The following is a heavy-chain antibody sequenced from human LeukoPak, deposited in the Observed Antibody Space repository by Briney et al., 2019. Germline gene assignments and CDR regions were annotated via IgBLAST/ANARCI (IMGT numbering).Heavy chain of an antibody. J-gene: IGHJ4*02. V-gene: IGHV3-66*01. Sequence: GGSLRLSCAASGFTVSSNYMSWVRQAPGKGLEWVSVIYSGGSTYYADSVKGRFTISRDNSKNTLYLQMNSLRAEDTAVYYCARDYDYVWGSYRFFDYWGQGTLVTVSS. CDR3: ARDYDYVWGSYRFFDY. CDR2: IYSGGST. CDR1: GFTVSSNY. D-gene: IGHD3-16*02.